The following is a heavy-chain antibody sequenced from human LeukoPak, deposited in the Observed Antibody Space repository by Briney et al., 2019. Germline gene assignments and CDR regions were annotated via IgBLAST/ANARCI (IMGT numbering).Heavy chain of an antibody. J-gene: IGHJ4*02. CDR2: IYTSGNT. CDR3: ARLGRDRVIDY. D-gene: IGHD1-14*01. V-gene: IGHV4-4*07. Sequence: PSETLSLTCIVSGGSISSYYWSWIRQPAGKGLEWIGRIYTSGNTNYKPSLKNRLTISLDSSKNHFSLELTYVTVADTAVYYCARLGRDRVIDYWGQGMLVTVSS. CDR1: GGSISSYY.